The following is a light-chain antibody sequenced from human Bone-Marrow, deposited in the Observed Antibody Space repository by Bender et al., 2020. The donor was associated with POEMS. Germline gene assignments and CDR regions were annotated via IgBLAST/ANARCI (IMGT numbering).Light chain of an antibody. V-gene: IGLV2-14*01. J-gene: IGLJ2*01. Sequence: QSALTQPASVSGSPGQSITISCTGSSSDIGRHSHVSWYQQHPGKVPKLLIYEVTERPSGVPDRFSGSKSGNTASLTISGLQAEDEADYYCSSYTSSSTYVVFGGGTKLTVL. CDR2: EVT. CDR3: SSYTSSSTYVV. CDR1: SSDIGRHSH.